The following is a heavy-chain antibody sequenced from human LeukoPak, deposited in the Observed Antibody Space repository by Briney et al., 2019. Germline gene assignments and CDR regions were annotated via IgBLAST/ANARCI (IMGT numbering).Heavy chain of an antibody. V-gene: IGHV4-34*01. J-gene: IGHJ5*02. Sequence: SSETLSLTCAVYGGSSSGYYWSWIRQPPGKGLEWIGEINHSGSTNYNPSLKSRVTISVDTSKNQFSLKLSSVTAADTAVYYCARGGKGIAVAWGQGTLVTVSS. CDR1: GGSSSGYY. CDR2: INHSGST. D-gene: IGHD6-19*01. CDR3: ARGGKGIAVA.